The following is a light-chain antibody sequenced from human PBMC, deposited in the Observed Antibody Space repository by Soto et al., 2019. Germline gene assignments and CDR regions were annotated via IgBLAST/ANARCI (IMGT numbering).Light chain of an antibody. CDR2: DGS. J-gene: IGKJ5*01. V-gene: IGKV3-11*01. CDR3: QQRTRWPMT. CDR1: QNLHSF. Sequence: ENESSQSPATLSVSPGERATLSCRASQNLHSFLNWYQQRPGQAPRPLIYDGSKRAAGVPDRISGDGSGTDYTLTISSLEPEDFAVYYCQQRTRWPMTFGQGTRLEIK.